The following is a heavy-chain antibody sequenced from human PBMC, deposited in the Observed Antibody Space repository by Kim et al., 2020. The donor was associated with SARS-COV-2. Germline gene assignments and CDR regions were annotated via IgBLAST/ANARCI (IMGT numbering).Heavy chain of an antibody. CDR2: ISYDGSNK. CDR3: ARGGRLVRRYFDY. CDR1: GFTFSSYA. Sequence: GGSLRLSCAASGFTFSSYAMHWVRQAPGKGLEWVAVISYDGSNKYYADSVKGRFTISRDNSKNTLYLQMNSLRAEDTAVYYCARGGRLVRRYFDYWGQGTLVTVSS. V-gene: IGHV3-30*04. D-gene: IGHD6-19*01. J-gene: IGHJ4*02.